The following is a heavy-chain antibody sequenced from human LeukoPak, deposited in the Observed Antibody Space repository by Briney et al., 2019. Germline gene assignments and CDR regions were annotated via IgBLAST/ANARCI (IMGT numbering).Heavy chain of an antibody. CDR1: GFSFSGHW. V-gene: IGHV3-7*05. CDR2: IKQDGSDK. CDR3: QRWWLEYP. J-gene: IGHJ5*02. Sequence: PGGSLRLSCAAPGFSFSGHWMSWFRQAPGKGLEWVANIKQDGSDKDYVDSVKGRFTISRDNAKNSLYLQMNSLRAEDTAVYYCQRWWLEYPWGQGTLVTVSS. D-gene: IGHD2-15*01.